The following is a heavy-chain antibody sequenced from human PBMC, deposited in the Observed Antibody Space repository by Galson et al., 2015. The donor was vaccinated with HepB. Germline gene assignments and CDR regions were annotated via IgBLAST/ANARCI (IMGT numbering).Heavy chain of an antibody. J-gene: IGHJ4*02. CDR3: ARDYRGGYEPDVDY. D-gene: IGHD5-12*01. Sequence: SLRLSCAASGFTFSDYYMSWIRQAPGKGLVWVSYISSSSSNTTYADSVKGRFTISRDNAKNSLYLQMNSLRAEDTAVYYCARDYRGGYEPDVDYWGQGTLVTVSS. CDR1: GFTFSDYY. V-gene: IGHV3-11*06. CDR2: ISSSSSNT.